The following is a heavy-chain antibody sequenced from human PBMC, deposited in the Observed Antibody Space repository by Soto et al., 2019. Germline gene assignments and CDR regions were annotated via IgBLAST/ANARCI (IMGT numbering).Heavy chain of an antibody. V-gene: IGHV3-48*02. CDR3: ARRITMVRGPYYYYAMDV. CDR1: GFTCISHT. Sequence: SWGSLRLSCSASGFTCISHTMNWFRQAPGKGLEWISYITSTSSTKNYADSVKGRFTISRDNANNSLYLQMNSLRDEDTAVYYCARRITMVRGPYYYYAMDVWGQGTTVTVSS. J-gene: IGHJ6*02. CDR2: ITSTSSTK. D-gene: IGHD3-10*01.